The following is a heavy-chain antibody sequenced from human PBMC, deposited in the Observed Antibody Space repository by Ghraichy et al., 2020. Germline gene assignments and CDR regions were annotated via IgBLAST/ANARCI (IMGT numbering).Heavy chain of an antibody. J-gene: IGHJ4*02. CDR1: GGSISSSSYY. D-gene: IGHD3-10*01. Sequence: SETLSLTCTVSGGSISSSSYYWGWIRQPPRKGLEWIGSIYYSGSTYYNPSLKSRVTISVDTSKNQFSLKLSSVTAADTAVYYCARDGQLHYGSGSYYFDYWGQGTLVTVSS. V-gene: IGHV4-39*07. CDR3: ARDGQLHYGSGSYYFDY. CDR2: IYYSGST.